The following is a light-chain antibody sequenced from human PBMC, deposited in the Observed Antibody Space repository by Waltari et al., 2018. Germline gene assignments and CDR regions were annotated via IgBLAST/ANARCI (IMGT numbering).Light chain of an antibody. J-gene: IGLJ2*01. Sequence: QSVLTQPPSVSGAPGQRVTISCTGSSSNIGAGYDVHWYQQLPGTAPKLLISGNSNRPSGVPDRCSGSKSGTSASLAITGRQAEDEADYYCQSYDSSLSGFVVFGGGTKLTVL. CDR2: GNS. CDR3: QSYDSSLSGFVV. CDR1: SSNIGAGYD. V-gene: IGLV1-40*01.